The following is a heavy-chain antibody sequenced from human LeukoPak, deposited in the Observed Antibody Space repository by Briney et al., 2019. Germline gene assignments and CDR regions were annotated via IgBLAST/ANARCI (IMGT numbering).Heavy chain of an antibody. V-gene: IGHV4-59*08. CDR1: GASISSYY. Sequence: SETLSLTCTVYGASISSYYWSWIRQPPGKGLEWIGYIYYSGSTNYNPSLKSRVTISVDTSKNQFSLRLSSVTAADTAVYYCARHSDDYGSGSYDYWGQGTLVTVSS. D-gene: IGHD3-10*01. CDR2: IYYSGST. CDR3: ARHSDDYGSGSYDY. J-gene: IGHJ4*02.